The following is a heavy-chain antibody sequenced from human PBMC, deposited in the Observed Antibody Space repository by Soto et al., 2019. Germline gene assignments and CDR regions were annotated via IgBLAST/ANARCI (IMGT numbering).Heavy chain of an antibody. D-gene: IGHD6-6*01. V-gene: IGHV4-59*12. Sequence: SETLSLTCTVSGGSIKTFSWSWFRQPPGKGLEWIGYIYYSGSTNYNPSLKSRVTISVDTSKSQFSLKLTSVTTADTAVYYCARERPDGARLDPWGQGTLVTVSS. CDR3: ARERPDGARLDP. CDR1: GGSIKTFS. CDR2: IYYSGST. J-gene: IGHJ5*02.